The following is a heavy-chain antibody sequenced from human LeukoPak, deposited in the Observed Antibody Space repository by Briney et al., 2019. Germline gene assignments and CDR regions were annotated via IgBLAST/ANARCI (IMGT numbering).Heavy chain of an antibody. CDR3: ARDRVLFTVTPLGY. CDR1: GYTFTSYG. Sequence: GASVKVSCKASGYTFTSYGISWVRQAPGQGLEWMGWISAYNGNTNYAQKLQGRVTMTTDTSTSTAYMELRSLRSDDTAVYYCARDRVLFTVTPLGYWGQGTLVTVSS. D-gene: IGHD4-11*01. CDR2: ISAYNGNT. V-gene: IGHV1-18*01. J-gene: IGHJ4*02.